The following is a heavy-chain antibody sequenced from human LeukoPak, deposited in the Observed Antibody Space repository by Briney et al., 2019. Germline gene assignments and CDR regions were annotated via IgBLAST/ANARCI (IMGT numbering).Heavy chain of an antibody. CDR1: GDSVSSNSAA. CDR2: TYYRSKWYN. D-gene: IGHD1-26*01. V-gene: IGHV6-1*01. J-gene: IGHJ3*02. CDR3: ATHGWGLPLHSGSYSTDAFDI. Sequence: SQTLSLTCAISGDSVSSNSAAWNWIRQSPSRGLEWLGRTYYRSKWYNDYAVSVKSRITINPDTSKNQFSLQLNSVTPEDTAVYYCATHGWGLPLHSGSYSTDAFDIWGQGTMVTVSS.